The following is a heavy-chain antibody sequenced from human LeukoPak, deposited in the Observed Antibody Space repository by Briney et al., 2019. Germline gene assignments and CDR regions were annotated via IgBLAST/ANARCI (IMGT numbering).Heavy chain of an antibody. Sequence: SETLSLTCSVSGGSISSYYWSWIRQPPGKGLEWIGYIYYSGSTNYNPSLKSRITISVDTSKNQFSLKLSSVTAADTAVYYCAKSGRRYYDSSGYYDSDFDYWGQGTLVTVSS. CDR3: AKSGRRYYDSSGYYDSDFDY. V-gene: IGHV4-59*01. D-gene: IGHD3-22*01. J-gene: IGHJ4*02. CDR1: GGSISSYY. CDR2: IYYSGST.